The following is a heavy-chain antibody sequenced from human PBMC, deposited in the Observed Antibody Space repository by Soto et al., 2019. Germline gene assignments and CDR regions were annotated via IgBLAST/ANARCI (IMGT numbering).Heavy chain of an antibody. D-gene: IGHD3-3*01. CDR2: INAGTGKT. V-gene: IGHV1-3*01. CDR3: ARRPRSGLNYYYGMDV. Sequence: GASVKVSCKASGYTFINYALHWVRQAPGQRLEWMGWINAGTGKTLYSQRFQDRVTITRDTSANTAYMDLSSLRSEDTAVYYCARRPRSGLNYYYGMDVWGQGTTVTVSS. CDR1: GYTFINYA. J-gene: IGHJ6*02.